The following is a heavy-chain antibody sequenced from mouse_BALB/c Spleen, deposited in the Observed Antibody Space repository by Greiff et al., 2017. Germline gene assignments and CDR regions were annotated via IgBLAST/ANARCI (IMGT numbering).Heavy chain of an antibody. CDR2: ISSGGST. CDR3: ARVQYGNYDYAMDY. Sequence: EVKLVESGGGLVKPGGSLKLSCAASGFTFSSYAMSWVRQTPEKRLEWVASISSGGSTYYPDSVKGRFTISRDNARNILYLQMSSLRSEDTAMYYCARVQYGNYDYAMDYWGQGTSVTVSS. CDR1: GFTFSSYA. V-gene: IGHV5-6-5*01. J-gene: IGHJ4*01. D-gene: IGHD2-10*02.